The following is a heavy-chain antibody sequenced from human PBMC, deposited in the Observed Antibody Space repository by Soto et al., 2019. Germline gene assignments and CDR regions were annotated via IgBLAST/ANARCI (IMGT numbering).Heavy chain of an antibody. J-gene: IGHJ5*02. D-gene: IGHD6-6*01. CDR2: IDWDDDK. CDR3: ARIRYSSSSDYKFDP. CDR1: GFSLSTSGMC. V-gene: IGHV2-70*01. Sequence: SGPTLVNPTQTLTLTCTFSGFSLSTSGMCVSRIRQPPGKALEWLALIDWDDDKYYSTSLKTRLTISKDTSKNQVVLTMTNMDPVDTATYYCARIRYSSSSDYKFDPWGQGTLVTVSS.